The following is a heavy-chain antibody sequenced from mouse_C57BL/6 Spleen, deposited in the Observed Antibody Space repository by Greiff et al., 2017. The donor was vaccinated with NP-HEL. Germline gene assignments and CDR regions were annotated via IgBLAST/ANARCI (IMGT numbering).Heavy chain of an antibody. J-gene: IGHJ2*01. V-gene: IGHV1-62-2*01. Sequence: QVHVKQSGAELVKPGASVKLSCKASGYNFTEYTIHWVKQRSGQGLEWIGWFYPGSGSIKYNEQFTDKATLTADKSASTVYMERSRLTSEDSAVYFCARHEDPLLRSYYFDYWGQGTTLTVSS. CDR3: ARHEDPLLRSYYFDY. CDR2: FYPGSGSI. D-gene: IGHD1-1*01. CDR1: GYNFTEYT.